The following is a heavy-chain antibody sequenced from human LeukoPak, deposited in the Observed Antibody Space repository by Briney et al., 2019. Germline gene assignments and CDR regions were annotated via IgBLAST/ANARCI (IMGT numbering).Heavy chain of an antibody. Sequence: PSETLSLTCAVYGGSFSGYYWSWIRQPPGKGLEWIGEINHSGSTNYNPSLKSRVTISVDTSKNQFSLKLSSVTAADTAVYYCARRMATILNWFDPWGQGTLVTVSS. D-gene: IGHD5-12*01. J-gene: IGHJ5*02. CDR2: INHSGST. CDR1: GGSFSGYY. CDR3: ARRMATILNWFDP. V-gene: IGHV4-34*01.